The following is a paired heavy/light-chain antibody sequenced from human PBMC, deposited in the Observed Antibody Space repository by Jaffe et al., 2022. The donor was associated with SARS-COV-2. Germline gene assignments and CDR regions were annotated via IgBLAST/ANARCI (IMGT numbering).Heavy chain of an antibody. CDR2: IFWDDDK. Sequence: QITLKESGPTLVKPSQTLTLTCTFSGFSLNTDGVGVAWIRQPPGKALEWLALIFWDDDKRYTPSLKSRLIITKDTSKNQVVLTMTDMDPVDTATYYCAHQSRPRYFDWFDYWGQGTLVAVSS. J-gene: IGHJ4*02. CDR1: GFSLNTDGVG. D-gene: IGHD3-9*01. V-gene: IGHV2-5*02. CDR3: AHQSRPRYFDWFDY.
Light chain of an antibody. CDR3: QQRTNWPIT. V-gene: IGKV3-11*01. Sequence: ETVLTQSPATLSLSPGERATLSCRASQSVGKFLAWYQQQPGQAPRLLISDASDRANGIPARFSGGGSGTDFTLTISSLEPEDFAVYYCQQRTNWPITFGQGTRLEIK. J-gene: IGKJ5*01. CDR2: DAS. CDR1: QSVGKF.